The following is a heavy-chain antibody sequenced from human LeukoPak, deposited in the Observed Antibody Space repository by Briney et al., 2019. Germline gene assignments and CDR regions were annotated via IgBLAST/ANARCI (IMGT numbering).Heavy chain of an antibody. CDR2: FDPEDGET. V-gene: IGHV1-24*01. CDR1: GYTLTELS. D-gene: IGHD2-15*01. J-gene: IGHJ4*02. CDR3: ATMVVAATYFDY. Sequence: ASVKVSCKVSGYTLTELSMHWVRPAPGKGLEWMGGFDPEDGETIYAQKFQGRVTMTEDTSTDTAYMELSSLRSEDTAVYYCATMVVAATYFDYWGQGTLVTVSS.